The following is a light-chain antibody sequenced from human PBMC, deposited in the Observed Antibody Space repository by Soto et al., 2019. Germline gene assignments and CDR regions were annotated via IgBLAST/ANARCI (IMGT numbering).Light chain of an antibody. J-gene: IGLJ2*01. Sequence: QSALTQPPSASGSPGQSVTISFAGTSSDVGGYNFVSWYQQHPGKVPKLMIYEVIKRPSGVPDRFSGSKSGNTASLTVSGLHAEDEADYYCSSYSGSDNFVVFGGGTKVTVL. CDR3: SSYSGSDNFVV. CDR1: SSDVGGYNF. CDR2: EVI. V-gene: IGLV2-8*01.